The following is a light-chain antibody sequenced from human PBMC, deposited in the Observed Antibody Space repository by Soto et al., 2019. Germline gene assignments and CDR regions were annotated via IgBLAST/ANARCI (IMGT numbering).Light chain of an antibody. V-gene: IGLV2-14*01. J-gene: IGLJ1*01. Sequence: QSVLTQPASVSWSPGRSITISCTGTSSDVGGYNYVSWYQQHPGKAPKLMIYDVSNRPSGVSNRFSGSKSGNTASLTISGLQAEDEADYYCSSYTSTNTYVFGTGTKVTVL. CDR3: SSYTSTNTYV. CDR1: SSDVGGYNY. CDR2: DVS.